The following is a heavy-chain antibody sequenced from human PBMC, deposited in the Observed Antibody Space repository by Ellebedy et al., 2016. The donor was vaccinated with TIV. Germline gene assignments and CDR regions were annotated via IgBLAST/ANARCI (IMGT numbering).Heavy chain of an antibody. V-gene: IGHV3-7*03. D-gene: IGHD5/OR15-5a*01. CDR2: IKNDGSER. CDR3: ARSCLGCSDAFDI. J-gene: IGHJ3*02. Sequence: GGSLRLXXAASGFTFSVYWMSWVRQTPGRGLEFVANIKNDGSERYYVDSVKGRFTISRDNAKNSLYLQMNSLRAEDTAVYYCARSCLGCSDAFDIWGQGTMVTVSS. CDR1: GFTFSVYW.